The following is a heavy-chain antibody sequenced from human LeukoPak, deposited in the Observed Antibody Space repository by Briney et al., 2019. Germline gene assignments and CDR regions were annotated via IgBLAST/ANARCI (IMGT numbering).Heavy chain of an antibody. CDR3: TNNEWQ. D-gene: IGHD2-8*01. CDR2: MSGSGDNT. J-gene: IGHJ1*01. V-gene: IGHV3-23*01. CDR1: GLTFSSHA. Sequence: PGGSLRLSCAASGLTFSSHAMSWVRQGPGKGLEWVSAMSGSGDNTYYADSVKGRFTISRDNSKDTLYLEMNSLRVEDTAVYYCTNNEWQWGQGTLVTVS.